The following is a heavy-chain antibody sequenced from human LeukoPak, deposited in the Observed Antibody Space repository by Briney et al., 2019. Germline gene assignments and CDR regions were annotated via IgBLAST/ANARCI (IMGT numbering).Heavy chain of an antibody. D-gene: IGHD1-7*01. CDR1: GFTFNTYS. CDR2: ISDGSTYI. Sequence: GGSLRLSCAASGFTFNTYSMNWVRQAPGKGLEWVSSISDGSTYIYYADSVKGRFTISRDNAKNSLYLQMNSLRVDDTAVYYCARVPGTTKYYYMDVWGKGTTVTVSS. CDR3: ARVPGTTKYYYMDV. J-gene: IGHJ6*03. V-gene: IGHV3-21*01.